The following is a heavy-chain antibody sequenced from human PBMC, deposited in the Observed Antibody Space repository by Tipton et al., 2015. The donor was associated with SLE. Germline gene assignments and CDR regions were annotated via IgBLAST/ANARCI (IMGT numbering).Heavy chain of an antibody. V-gene: IGHV4-4*07. J-gene: IGHJ6*03. Sequence: LRLSCTVSGGSISSYYWSWIRQPAGKGLEWIGRIYTSGSTNYNPSLKSRVTISLDTSKNQFSLKLSSVTAADTAVYYCARTPEGTLNPYYMDVWGKGTTVTVSS. CDR3: ARTPEGTLNPYYMDV. CDR1: GGSISSYY. D-gene: IGHD1-14*01. CDR2: IYTSGST.